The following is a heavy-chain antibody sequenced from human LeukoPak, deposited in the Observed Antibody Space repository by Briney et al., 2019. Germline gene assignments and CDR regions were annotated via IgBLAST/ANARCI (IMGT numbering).Heavy chain of an antibody. CDR3: AKEATEMYSSSWSEPFDY. Sequence: GGSLRLSCAASGFTFSSYAMSWVRQAPGKGLEWVSAISGSGGSTYYADSVEGRFTISRDNSKNTLYLQMNSLRAEDTAVYCCAKEATEMYSSSWSEPFDYWGQGTLVTVSS. J-gene: IGHJ4*02. CDR2: ISGSGGST. CDR1: GFTFSSYA. V-gene: IGHV3-23*01. D-gene: IGHD6-13*01.